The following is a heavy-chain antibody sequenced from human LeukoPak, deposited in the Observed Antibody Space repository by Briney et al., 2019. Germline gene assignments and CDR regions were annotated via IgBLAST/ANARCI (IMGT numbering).Heavy chain of an antibody. CDR1: GITLSNYG. V-gene: IGHV3-23*01. Sequence: GGSLRLSCAVSGITLSNYGMSWVRQAPGKGLEWVAGISDSGGRTNYADSMKGRFTISRDNPKNTLYLQMNSLRAEDTAVYFCAKRGVVIRVILVGFHKEAYYFDSWGQGALVTVSS. CDR2: ISDSGGRT. D-gene: IGHD3-22*01. CDR3: AKRGVVIRVILVGFHKEAYYFDS. J-gene: IGHJ4*02.